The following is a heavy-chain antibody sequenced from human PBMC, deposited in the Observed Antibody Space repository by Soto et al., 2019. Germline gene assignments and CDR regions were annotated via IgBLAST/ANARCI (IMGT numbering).Heavy chain of an antibody. CDR3: ARGGACSGGSCAFDY. CDR1: GYTFTNYG. CDR2: SSTYNGNT. Sequence: ASVKVSCKASGYTFTNYGISWVRQAPGQGLEWMGWSSTYNGNTNYAQKVQGRVTMTTDASTSTAYMELRSLGTDDTAVYYCARGGACSGGSCAFDYWGQGTLVTVSS. D-gene: IGHD2-15*01. J-gene: IGHJ4*02. V-gene: IGHV1-18*01.